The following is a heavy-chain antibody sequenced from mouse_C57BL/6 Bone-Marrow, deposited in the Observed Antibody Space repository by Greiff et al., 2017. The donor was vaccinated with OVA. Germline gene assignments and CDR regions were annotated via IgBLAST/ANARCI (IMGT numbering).Heavy chain of an antibody. CDR1: GYSITSGYY. CDR3: ARDLTTVVATRPAWFAY. CDR2: ISYDGSN. J-gene: IGHJ3*01. V-gene: IGHV3-6*01. Sequence: ESGPGLVKPSQSLSLTCSVTGYSITSGYYWNWIRQFPGNKLEWMGYISYDGSNKYNPSLKNRISITRDTSKNQFFLKLNSVTTEDTATYYCARDLTTVVATRPAWFAYWGQGTLVTVSA. D-gene: IGHD1-1*01.